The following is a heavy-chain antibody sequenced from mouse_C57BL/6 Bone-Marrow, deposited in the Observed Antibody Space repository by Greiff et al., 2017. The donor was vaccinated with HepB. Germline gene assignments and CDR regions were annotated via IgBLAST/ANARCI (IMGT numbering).Heavy chain of an antibody. D-gene: IGHD1-1*01. V-gene: IGHV1-55*01. CDR3: AIHYYGSSPFAY. J-gene: IGHJ3*01. Sequence: QVQLHQPGAELVKPGASVKMSCKASGYTFTSYWITWVKQRPGQGLEWIGDIYPGSGSTNYNEKFKSKATLTVDTSSSTAYMQLSSLTSEDSAVYYCAIHYYGSSPFAYWGQGTRVTVSA. CDR1: GYTFTSYW. CDR2: IYPGSGST.